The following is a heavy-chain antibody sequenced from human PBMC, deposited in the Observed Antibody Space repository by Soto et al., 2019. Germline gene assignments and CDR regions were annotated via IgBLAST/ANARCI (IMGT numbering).Heavy chain of an antibody. V-gene: IGHV1-46*03. CDR1: GYTFTNYY. J-gene: IGHJ4*02. CDR2: INPSGGST. Sequence: QVQLVQSGAEVKKPGASVKVSCKASGYTFTNYYVHWVRQAPAQGLEWMGMINPSGGSTNYAQKFQDRVDMTRDTSPSTVYMELSSLRSEDTAVYYCARRYSSRWHFDYWGQGTLVTVSS. CDR3: ARRYSSRWHFDY. D-gene: IGHD6-13*01.